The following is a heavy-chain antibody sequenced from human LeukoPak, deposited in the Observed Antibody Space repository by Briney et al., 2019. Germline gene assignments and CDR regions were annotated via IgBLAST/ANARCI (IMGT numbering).Heavy chain of an antibody. CDR1: GFTFSSYW. CDR2: IKQDGSEK. Sequence: GGSLRLSCAASGFTFSSYWMIWVRQAPGNALEWLTNIKQDGSEKFYVDSVKGRFTISRDNAKNSLYLQMNSLRPEDTAVYYCARDRIYSSSWPIKYYYYMDVWGKGTTVTVSS. V-gene: IGHV3-7*01. J-gene: IGHJ6*03. D-gene: IGHD6-13*01. CDR3: ARDRIYSSSWPIKYYYYMDV.